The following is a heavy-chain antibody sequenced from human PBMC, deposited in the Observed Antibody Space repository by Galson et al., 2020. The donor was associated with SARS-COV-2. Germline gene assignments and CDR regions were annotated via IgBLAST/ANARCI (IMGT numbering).Heavy chain of an antibody. CDR3: ARASRSWRDYYDSSGSYYDRPYYFDY. CDR2: IYHTGST. Sequence: SETLSLTCAVSGGSISSSNWWCWVRQSPGKGLDWIGEIYHTGSTNYNPSLKSQVTISVDKSKNQFSLKLNSVTAADTAVYYCARASRSWRDYYDSSGSYYDRPYYFDYWGQGTLVTVSS. CDR1: GGSISSSNW. D-gene: IGHD3-22*01. V-gene: IGHV4-4*02. J-gene: IGHJ4*02.